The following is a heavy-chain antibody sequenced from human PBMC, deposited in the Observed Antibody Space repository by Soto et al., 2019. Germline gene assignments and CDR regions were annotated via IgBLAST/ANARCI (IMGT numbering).Heavy chain of an antibody. D-gene: IGHD3-3*01. Sequence: EVQLVGSGGGLVQPGGSLRLSCAASGFTFSSYWMSWVRQGPGKGLEWVANIKQDGSEKYYVDSVKGRFTISRDNAKNSLYLQMNSLRAEDTAVYYCARGLSNYDFWSGYWPYYYYGMDVWGQGTTVTVSS. V-gene: IGHV3-7*01. CDR1: GFTFSSYW. CDR2: IKQDGSEK. J-gene: IGHJ6*02. CDR3: ARGLSNYDFWSGYWPYYYYGMDV.